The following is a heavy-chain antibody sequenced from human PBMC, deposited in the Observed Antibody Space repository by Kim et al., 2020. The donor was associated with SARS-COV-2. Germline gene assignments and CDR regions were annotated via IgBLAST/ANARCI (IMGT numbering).Heavy chain of an antibody. J-gene: IGHJ4*02. D-gene: IGHD3-9*01. CDR3: AKSPLTGYYYFDY. Sequence: SADSVKGRFTISRDNSKNTLYLQMNSLSAEDTAEYYCAKSPLTGYYYFDYWGQGTLVTVSS. V-gene: IGHV3-23*01.